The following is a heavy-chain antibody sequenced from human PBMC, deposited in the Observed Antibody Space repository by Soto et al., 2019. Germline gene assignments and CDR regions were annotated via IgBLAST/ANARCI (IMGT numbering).Heavy chain of an antibody. D-gene: IGHD1-1*01. V-gene: IGHV3-74*01. J-gene: IGHJ4*02. CDR1: GFTVSAYW. CDR2: ISDDGSTT. CDR3: TRGPRVSSTGTGAH. Sequence: GSLRLSCEVSGFTVSAYWMHCVRQVPGKGLIWVSRISDDGSTTTYADSVKGRFTISRDNAKNTLYLQMNSLRADDTGLYYCTRGPRVSSTGTGAHWGQGTLVTVLL.